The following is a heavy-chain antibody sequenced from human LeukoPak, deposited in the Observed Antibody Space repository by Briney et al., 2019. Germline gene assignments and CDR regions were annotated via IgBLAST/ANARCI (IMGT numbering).Heavy chain of an antibody. V-gene: IGHV1-2*06. CDR1: GYTFTGSY. CDR2: INPNNGGT. Sequence: ASVRVSRKPPGYTFTGSYMHCVPEAPGRRLESRGRINPNNGGTIYAQKFQGRVTMTEDTSISTAYMELSSLRSDDTAVYYCASRGGTYPKYYYMDVWGKGTTVTVSS. CDR3: ASRGGTYPKYYYMDV. J-gene: IGHJ6*03.